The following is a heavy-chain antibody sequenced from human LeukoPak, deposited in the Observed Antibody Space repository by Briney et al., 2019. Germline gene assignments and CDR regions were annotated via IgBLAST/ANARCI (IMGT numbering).Heavy chain of an antibody. V-gene: IGHV3-7*01. Sequence: PGGSLRLSCAASGFTFSSFWMSWIRQAPGKGLEWVANIKQDGSEKNYVESVKGRFTISRDNAKNSLYLQTNSLRAEDTAVYYCARAGQEWFGELGFDQWGQGTLVIVSS. CDR3: ARAGQEWFGELGFDQ. CDR2: IKQDGSEK. J-gene: IGHJ4*02. D-gene: IGHD3-10*01. CDR1: GFTFSSFW.